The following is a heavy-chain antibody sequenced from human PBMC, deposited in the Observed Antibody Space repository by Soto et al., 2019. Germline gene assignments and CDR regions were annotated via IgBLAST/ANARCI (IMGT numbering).Heavy chain of an antibody. D-gene: IGHD2-21*01. CDR1: GFTFSIYW. CDR2: MNMDGSRT. J-gene: IGHJ4*02. V-gene: IGHV3-74*01. CDR3: VRGDGDRYDGHGSLGRN. Sequence: EVQLVESGGGLVQPGGSLRLSCAASGFTFSIYWMHWVRQAPGKGLVWVSRMNMDGSRTSYADFAKGRFTISRDDAKSTVYLQMSNLRAEDTAVYYCVRGDGDRYDGHGSLGRNWGQGTLVTVSS.